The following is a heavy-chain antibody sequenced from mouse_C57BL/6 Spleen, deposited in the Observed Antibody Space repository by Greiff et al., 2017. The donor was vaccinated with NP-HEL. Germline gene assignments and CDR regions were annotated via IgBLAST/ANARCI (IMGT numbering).Heavy chain of an antibody. CDR1: GFSLTSYG. CDR2: IWRGGST. V-gene: IGHV2-5*01. CDR3: AKNSDSTVVATRYFDV. D-gene: IGHD1-1*01. J-gene: IGHJ1*03. Sequence: QVQLQQSGPGLVQPSQSLSITCTVSGFSLTSYGVHWVRQSPGKGLEWLGVIWRGGSTDYNAAFMSRLSITKDNSKSQVFFKMNSLQADDTAIYYCAKNSDSTVVATRYFDVWGTGTTVTVSS.